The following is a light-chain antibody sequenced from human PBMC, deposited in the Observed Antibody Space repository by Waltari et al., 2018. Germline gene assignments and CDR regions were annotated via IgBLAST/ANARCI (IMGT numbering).Light chain of an antibody. CDR2: DVS. V-gene: IGLV2-11*01. J-gene: IGLJ2*01. CDR3: CSYAGSYTSL. CDR1: SSDLGGYNS. Sequence: QSALTQPRSVSGSPGQSVTISCTGTSSDLGGYNSVSWYQQHPGKAPKLMIYDVSKRPSGVPDRFSGSKSGNTASLTISGLQAEDEADYYCCSYAGSYTSLFGGGTKLTVL.